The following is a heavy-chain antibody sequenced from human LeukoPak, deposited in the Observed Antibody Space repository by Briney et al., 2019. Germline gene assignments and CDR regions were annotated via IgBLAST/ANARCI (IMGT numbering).Heavy chain of an antibody. D-gene: IGHD2/OR15-2a*01. J-gene: IGHJ4*02. CDR3: ATESSLSN. V-gene: IGHV3-30*04. CDR1: GLTFSSLA. Sequence: GRSLRLSCAASGLTFSSLAMDWVRQAPGKGLEWVGDISYDGTYASYAASVRGRFTISRDNSKNTLYLQMNSLRTEDTAAYYCATESSLSNWGLGTLVTVSS. CDR2: ISYDGTYA.